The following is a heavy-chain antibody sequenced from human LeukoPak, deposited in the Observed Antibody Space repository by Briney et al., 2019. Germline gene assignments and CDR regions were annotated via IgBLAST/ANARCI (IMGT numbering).Heavy chain of an antibody. V-gene: IGHV4-59*01. CDR3: AKVVSSWFDP. CDR1: GGSIKNYY. D-gene: IGHD2-15*01. J-gene: IGHJ5*02. Sequence: PSETLSLTCTVSGGSIKNYYWIWIRQPPGKGLEWIAYVYHSGSSNYSPSLKSRVTISVDTSKNQLSLKLSSVTAADTAVYYCAKVVSSWFDPWGQGTLVTVSS. CDR2: VYHSGSS.